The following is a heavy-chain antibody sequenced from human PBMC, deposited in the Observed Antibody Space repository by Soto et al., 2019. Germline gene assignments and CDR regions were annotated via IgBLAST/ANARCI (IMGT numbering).Heavy chain of an antibody. D-gene: IGHD2-2*01. CDR3: ARVLAIVVVPAAGGGYSGMDV. J-gene: IGHJ6*02. CDR1: GYTFTSYY. Sequence: GASVKVSCKASGYTFTSYYMHWVRQAPGQGLEWIGIINPSGGSTSYAQKFQGRVTMTRDTSTSTVYMELSSLRSEDTAVYYCARVLAIVVVPAAGGGYSGMDVWGQGTTVTVYS. CDR2: INPSGGST. V-gene: IGHV1-46*01.